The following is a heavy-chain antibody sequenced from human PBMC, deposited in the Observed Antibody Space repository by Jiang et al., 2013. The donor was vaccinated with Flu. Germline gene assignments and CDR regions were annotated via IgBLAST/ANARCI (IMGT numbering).Heavy chain of an antibody. CDR3: ARSQIAAALGNYYYGMDV. CDR2: MNPNSGNT. V-gene: IGHV1-8*01. Sequence: GAEVKKPGASVKVSCKASGYTFTSYDINWVRQATGQGLEWMGWMNPNSGNTGYAQKFQGRVTMTRNTSISTAYMELSSLRSEDTAVYYCARSQIAAALGNYYYGMDVWGQGTTVTVSS. D-gene: IGHD6-13*01. CDR1: GYTFTSYD. J-gene: IGHJ6*02.